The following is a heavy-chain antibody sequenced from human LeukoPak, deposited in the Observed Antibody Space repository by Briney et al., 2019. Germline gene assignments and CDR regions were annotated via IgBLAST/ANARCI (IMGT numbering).Heavy chain of an antibody. CDR3: ARASRGQSGFNAFFYYGMDV. CDR1: GGPFSGYY. Sequence: KPSETLSLTCAVYGGPFSGYYWNWIRQPPGKGLEWMGEINLSGSINYNLSLKSRVTISLDTSKNQFSLKLTSVTAADTAMYYCARASRGQSGFNAFFYYGMDVWGQGTTVTVSS. CDR2: INLSGSI. D-gene: IGHD5-12*01. V-gene: IGHV4-34*01. J-gene: IGHJ6*02.